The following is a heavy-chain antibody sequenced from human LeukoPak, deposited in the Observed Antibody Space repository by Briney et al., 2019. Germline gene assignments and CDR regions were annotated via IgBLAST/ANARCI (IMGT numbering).Heavy chain of an antibody. Sequence: SETLSLTCAVYGGSFSGYYWSWIRQPPGKGLEWIGEINHSGSTNYNPSLKSRVTISVDTSKNQFSLKLSSVTAADTAVYYCARGGEGTAMSLDYWGQGTLVTVSS. CDR2: INHSGST. J-gene: IGHJ4*02. D-gene: IGHD5-18*01. CDR1: GGSFSGYY. CDR3: ARGGEGTAMSLDY. V-gene: IGHV4-34*01.